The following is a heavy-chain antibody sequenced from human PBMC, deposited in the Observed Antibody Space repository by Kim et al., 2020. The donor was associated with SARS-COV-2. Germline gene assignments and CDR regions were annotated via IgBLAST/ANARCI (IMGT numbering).Heavy chain of an antibody. CDR3: ARETDSSTYPLDAFDI. J-gene: IGHJ3*02. Sequence: SETLSLTCTVSGGSISSSSYYWGWIRQPPGKGLEWIGSIYYSGSTYYNPSLKSRVTISVDTSKNQFSLKLSSVTAADTAVYYCARETDSSTYPLDAFDIWGQGTMVTVSS. CDR2: IYYSGST. V-gene: IGHV4-39*07. CDR1: GGSISSSSYY. D-gene: IGHD6-13*01.